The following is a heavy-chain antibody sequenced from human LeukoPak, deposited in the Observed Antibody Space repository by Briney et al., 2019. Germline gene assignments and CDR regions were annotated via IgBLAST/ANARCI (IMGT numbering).Heavy chain of an antibody. Sequence: PSEPLSLTCAVYGGSFSGYYWSWIRQPPGKGLEWIGEINHSGSTNYNPSLKSRVTISVDTSKNQFSLKLSSVTAADTAVYYCARGSRITIFGVVKNWFDPWGQGTLVTVSS. J-gene: IGHJ5*02. V-gene: IGHV4-34*01. CDR2: INHSGST. CDR3: ARGSRITIFGVVKNWFDP. CDR1: GGSFSGYY. D-gene: IGHD3-3*01.